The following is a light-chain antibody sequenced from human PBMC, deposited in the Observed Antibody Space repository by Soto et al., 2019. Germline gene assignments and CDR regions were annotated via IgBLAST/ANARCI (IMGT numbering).Light chain of an antibody. CDR1: SSDVGGYNY. V-gene: IGLV2-14*01. J-gene: IGLJ1*01. CDR3: SSYTSSSTRV. Sequence: QSTLNQPASVYGSTGQSITISCTGTSSDVGGYNYVSWYQQHPGKAPKLMIYDVSNRPSGVSNRFSGSKSGNTASLTISGLQAEDEADYYCSSYTSSSTRVFGTGTKVTVL. CDR2: DVS.